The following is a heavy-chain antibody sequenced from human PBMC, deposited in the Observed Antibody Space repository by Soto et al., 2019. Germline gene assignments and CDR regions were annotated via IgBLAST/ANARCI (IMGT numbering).Heavy chain of an antibody. CDR1: GYTLTELS. CDR2: FDPEDGET. D-gene: IGHD1-26*01. Sequence: GASVKVSCKVSGYTLTELSMHWVRQAPGKGLEWMGGFDPEDGETIYAQKFQGRVTMTEDTSTDTAYMELSSLRSEDTAVYYCATVSTEGRWPELLPPPDYYYGMDFWGQGTTVTVSS. J-gene: IGHJ6*02. V-gene: IGHV1-24*01. CDR3: ATVSTEGRWPELLPPPDYYYGMDF.